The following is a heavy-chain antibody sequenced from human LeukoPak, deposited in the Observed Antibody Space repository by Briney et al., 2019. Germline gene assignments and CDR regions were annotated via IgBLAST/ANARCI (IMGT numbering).Heavy chain of an antibody. J-gene: IGHJ4*02. CDR1: GFTFSSYS. Sequence: PGGSLKLSCAASGFTFSSYSMNWVRQAPGKGLEWVSSISTSSTYIYYADSVKGRFTISRDNAKNSLYLQMNSLRAEDTAVYYCARDPPFIIGTTFFDYWGQGTLVTVSS. CDR2: ISTSSTYI. V-gene: IGHV3-21*01. CDR3: ARDPPFIIGTTFFDY. D-gene: IGHD1-20*01.